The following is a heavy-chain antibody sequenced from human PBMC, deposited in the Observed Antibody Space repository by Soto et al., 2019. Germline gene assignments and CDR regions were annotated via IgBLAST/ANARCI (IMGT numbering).Heavy chain of an antibody. CDR3: AKDWHYGSGSYVDY. CDR1: GFTFSSYG. D-gene: IGHD3-10*01. CDR2: ISYDGSNK. Sequence: QVQLVESGGGVVQPGRSLRLSCAASGFTFSSYGMHWVRQAPGKGLEWVAVISYDGSNKYYADSVKGRFTISRDNSKNTLYLQMNSLRAEDTAVYYCAKDWHYGSGSYVDYWGQGTLVTVSS. V-gene: IGHV3-30*18. J-gene: IGHJ4*02.